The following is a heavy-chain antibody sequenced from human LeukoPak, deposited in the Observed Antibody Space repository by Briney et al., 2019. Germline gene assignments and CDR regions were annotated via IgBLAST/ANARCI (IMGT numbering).Heavy chain of an antibody. CDR2: IYSGGST. D-gene: IGHD6-13*01. J-gene: IGHJ5*02. CDR3: ARGRQQQLGWFDP. V-gene: IGHV3-53*01. CDR1: GFTFSSYS. Sequence: GSLRLSCAASGFTFSSYSMNWVRQAPGKGLEWVSIIYSGGSTYYADSVMGRFTISRDNSKSTLYLQMNSLRVEDTAVYYCARGRQQQLGWFDPWGQGTQVTVSS.